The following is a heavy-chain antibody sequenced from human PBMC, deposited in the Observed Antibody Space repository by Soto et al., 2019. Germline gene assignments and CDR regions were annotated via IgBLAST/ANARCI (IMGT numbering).Heavy chain of an antibody. CDR3: ARAIVGPTSTGWLDP. Sequence: GASVKVSCKASRYTFTSYAMHWVRQAPGQRLEWMGGIIPIFGTANYAQKFQGRVTITADESTSTAYMELSSLRFEDTAVYYCARAIVGPTSTGWLDPWGQGTLVTVSS. D-gene: IGHD1-26*01. J-gene: IGHJ5*02. CDR1: RYTFTSYA. V-gene: IGHV1-69*13. CDR2: IIPIFGTA.